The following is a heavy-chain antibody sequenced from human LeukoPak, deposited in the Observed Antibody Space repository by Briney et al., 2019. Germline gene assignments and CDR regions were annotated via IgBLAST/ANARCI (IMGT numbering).Heavy chain of an antibody. Sequence: GGSLRLSCAASGFTFSSYAMSWVRQAPGKGLEWVSVISGSDYRTNYADSVKGRFTISRDNSKNTLYLQMNSLRAEDTAVYYCARGREGWLRNYYYYGMDVWGQGTTVTVSS. D-gene: IGHD5-12*01. J-gene: IGHJ6*02. CDR3: ARGREGWLRNYYYYGMDV. V-gene: IGHV3-23*01. CDR2: ISGSDYRT. CDR1: GFTFSSYA.